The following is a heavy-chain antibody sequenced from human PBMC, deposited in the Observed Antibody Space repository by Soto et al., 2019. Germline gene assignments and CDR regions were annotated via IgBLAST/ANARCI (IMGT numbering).Heavy chain of an antibody. CDR1: GGSISSSDHY. D-gene: IGHD6-13*01. CDR3: ARHRINRGSWYWVDP. Sequence: ETLSLTCTVSGGSISSSDHYWAWIRQPPGKGLEWLATIYYSGSIYYSPSLKSRATISVDTSKNQISLNLTSVTAADTALYYCARHRINRGSWYWVDPWGQGTLVTVSS. V-gene: IGHV4-39*01. J-gene: IGHJ5*02. CDR2: IYYSGSI.